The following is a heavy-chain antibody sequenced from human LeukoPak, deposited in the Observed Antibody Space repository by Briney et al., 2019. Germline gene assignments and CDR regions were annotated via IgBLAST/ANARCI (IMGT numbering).Heavy chain of an antibody. V-gene: IGHV3-33*01. CDR2: IWYDGSNK. CDR1: GFTFSSYG. CDR3: ARHDYHSNSDAFDV. D-gene: IGHD4-23*01. Sequence: GGSLRLSCAASGFTFSSYGMHWVRQAPGKGLEWVAVIWYDGSNKYYADSVKGRFTISRDNSKNTLYLQMNSLRAEDTAVYYCARHDYHSNSDAFDVWGQGTMVTVSS. J-gene: IGHJ3*01.